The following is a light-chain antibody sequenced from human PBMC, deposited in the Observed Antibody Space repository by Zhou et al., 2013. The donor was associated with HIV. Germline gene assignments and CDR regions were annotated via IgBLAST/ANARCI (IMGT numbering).Light chain of an antibody. CDR2: KAS. V-gene: IGKV1-5*03. J-gene: IGKJ1*01. Sequence: DIQMTQSPSTLSATVGDRVTITCRASQSISTYLAWYQQKPGKAPKLLLFKASDLEGGVPSRFSGSGSGTDFTLTISSLQPEDVATYYCLQDYNYPWTFGQGTKVE. CDR3: LQDYNYPWT. CDR1: QSISTY.